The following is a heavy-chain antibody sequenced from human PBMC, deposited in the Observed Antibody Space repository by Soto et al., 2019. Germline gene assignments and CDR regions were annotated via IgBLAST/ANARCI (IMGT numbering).Heavy chain of an antibody. Sequence: QVQLVQSGAEVKKPGASVKVSCKASGYTVTSYGISWVRQAPGQGLEWMGWISAYNGKTNYAQKLQGRVTMTTDTATRTAYMELSSLRSHDTAVYYCARTYSPFDYWGQGTLVTVSS. V-gene: IGHV1-18*01. CDR3: ARTYSPFDY. CDR1: GYTVTSYG. D-gene: IGHD6-13*01. CDR2: ISAYNGKT. J-gene: IGHJ4*02.